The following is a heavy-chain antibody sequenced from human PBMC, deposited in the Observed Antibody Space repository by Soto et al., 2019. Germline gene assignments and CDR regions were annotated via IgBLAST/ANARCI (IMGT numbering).Heavy chain of an antibody. V-gene: IGHV1-2*02. J-gene: IGHJ3*02. Sequence: RASVKVSCKASGYTFTGYYMHWVRQAPGQGLEWMGWINPNSGGTNYAQKFQGRVTMTRDTSISTAYMELSRLRSDDTAVYYCATPLWFGETAFDIWGQGTMVTVSS. D-gene: IGHD3-10*01. CDR1: GYTFTGYY. CDR3: ATPLWFGETAFDI. CDR2: INPNSGGT.